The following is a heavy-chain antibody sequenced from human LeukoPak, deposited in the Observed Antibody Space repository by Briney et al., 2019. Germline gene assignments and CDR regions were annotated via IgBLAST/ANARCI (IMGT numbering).Heavy chain of an antibody. V-gene: IGHV1-18*01. CDR1: GGTFSSYA. Sequence: GSSVKVSCKASGGTFSSYAISWVRQAPGQGLEWMGWISAYNGNTNYAQKLQGRVTMTTDTSTSTAYMELRSLRSDDTAVYYCARDDWRGYSGYAPLGDAFDIWGQGTMVTVSS. J-gene: IGHJ3*02. CDR3: ARDDWRGYSGYAPLGDAFDI. CDR2: ISAYNGNT. D-gene: IGHD5-12*01.